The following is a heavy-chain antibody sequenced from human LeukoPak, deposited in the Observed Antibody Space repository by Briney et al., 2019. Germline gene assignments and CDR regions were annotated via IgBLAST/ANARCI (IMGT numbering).Heavy chain of an antibody. J-gene: IGHJ4*02. CDR3: AGGVSY. Sequence: GGSLRLSCTASGFSFSTFWMNWVRQAPGKGLEWVANIKHDGSVKYYVDSVKGRFTISRDNAMQSLYLQMNSLRAEDTAVYYCAGGVSYWDRGTLVTVSS. CDR1: GFSFSTFW. V-gene: IGHV3-7*04. CDR2: IKHDGSVK.